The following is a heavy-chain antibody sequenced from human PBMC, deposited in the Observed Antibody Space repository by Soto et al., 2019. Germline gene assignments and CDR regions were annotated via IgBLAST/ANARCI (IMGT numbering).Heavy chain of an antibody. V-gene: IGHV3-23*01. CDR3: ASDSSAWPNYFDS. J-gene: IGHJ4*02. CDR2: ISGRGDDT. Sequence: PGGSLRLSCAASGFTFSTHALTWVRQAPGTGLEWVSAISGRGDDTYYADSVKGRFTISRDNSKNTVNLQMNSLRAEDTAVYYCASDSSAWPNYFDSWGLGTLVTVSS. CDR1: GFTFSTHA. D-gene: IGHD6-19*01.